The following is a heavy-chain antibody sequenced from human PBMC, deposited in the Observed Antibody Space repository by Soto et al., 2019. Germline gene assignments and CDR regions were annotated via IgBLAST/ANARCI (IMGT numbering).Heavy chain of an antibody. CDR3: ARDLDGLHDDTSGPFPRPG. CDR1: GASLSDNY. Sequence: PSETLSLTCAVYGASLSDNYCNWLRQPPGKGLEWIGEINHSGNTNYNPSLRSRVTISIDTSKNQLSLKVSSVTVADTAVYYCARDLDGLHDDTSGPFPRPGWGQGTLVTVPS. J-gene: IGHJ1*01. V-gene: IGHV4-34*01. D-gene: IGHD3-22*01. CDR2: INHSGNT.